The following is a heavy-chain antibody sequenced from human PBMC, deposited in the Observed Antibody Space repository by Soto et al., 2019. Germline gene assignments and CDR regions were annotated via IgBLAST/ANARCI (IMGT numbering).Heavy chain of an antibody. Sequence: PGGSLRVSCAASGFTFSSFHMNWVRQAPGRGLEWVAYITSSSDTIYYSDSVKGRFTISRDNGKNSLFLQMNSLRDEDTAVYYCARVVVVIPPGYYYAMDVWGQGTTVTVSS. CDR2: ITSSSDTI. CDR3: ARVVVVIPPGYYYAMDV. V-gene: IGHV3-48*02. D-gene: IGHD3-22*01. CDR1: GFTFSSFH. J-gene: IGHJ6*02.